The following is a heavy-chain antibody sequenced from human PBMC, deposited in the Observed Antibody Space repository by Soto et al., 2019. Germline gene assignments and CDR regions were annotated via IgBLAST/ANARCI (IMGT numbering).Heavy chain of an antibody. CDR2: IYYSGST. J-gene: IGHJ4*02. D-gene: IGHD3-22*01. CDR1: GGSISSYY. Sequence: QVQLQESGPGLVKPSETLSLTCTVSGGSISSYYWSWIRQPPGKGLEWIGYIYYSGSTNSNPSLKRPVTISVDSSTNYFALKLCSVTAADTAVYYCARHCYVSSGHYLYYFDYWGQGTLFTVSS. CDR3: ARHCYVSSGHYLYYFDY. V-gene: IGHV4-59*08.